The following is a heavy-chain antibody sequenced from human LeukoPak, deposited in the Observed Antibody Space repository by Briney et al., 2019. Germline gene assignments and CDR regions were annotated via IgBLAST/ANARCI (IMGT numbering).Heavy chain of an antibody. CDR1: GFTFSSYG. J-gene: IGHJ4*02. Sequence: PGGTLRLSCTASGFTFSSYGMNWVRQAPGKGLEWVSGITGRGENIYYAGSVKGRFTISRDNSKNTLYLQMNSLRAEDTAVYYCAKSGLNRFDYWGQGTLVTVSS. CDR3: AKSGLNRFDY. CDR2: ITGRGENI. D-gene: IGHD3-3*01. V-gene: IGHV3-23*01.